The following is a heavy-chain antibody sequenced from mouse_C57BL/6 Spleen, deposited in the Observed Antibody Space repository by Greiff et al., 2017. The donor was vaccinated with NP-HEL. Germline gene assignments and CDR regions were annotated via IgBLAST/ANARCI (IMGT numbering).Heavy chain of an antibody. Sequence: QVHVKQPGAELVKPGASVKLSCKASGYTFTSYWMHWVKQRPGRGLEWIGRIDPNSGGTKYNEKFKSKATLTVDKPSSTAYMQLSSLTSEDSAVYYCARPTAQAAWFAYWGQGTLVTVSA. CDR3: ARPTAQAAWFAY. D-gene: IGHD3-2*02. CDR1: GYTFTSYW. V-gene: IGHV1-72*01. J-gene: IGHJ3*01. CDR2: IDPNSGGT.